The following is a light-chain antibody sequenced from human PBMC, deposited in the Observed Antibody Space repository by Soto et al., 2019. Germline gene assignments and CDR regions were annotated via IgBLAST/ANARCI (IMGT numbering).Light chain of an antibody. CDR2: DDT. CDR3: QVWDIITYHVV. J-gene: IGLJ2*01. Sequence: SYELTQPPSVSVAAGQTAKITCAGDNIDTKSMHWYQQRPGQAPVLVVHDDTDRAAGIPERFSGSKSGGTATLTISRVEAGDEADYYCQVWDIITYHVVFGGGTKATVL. V-gene: IGLV3-21*02. CDR1: NIDTKS.